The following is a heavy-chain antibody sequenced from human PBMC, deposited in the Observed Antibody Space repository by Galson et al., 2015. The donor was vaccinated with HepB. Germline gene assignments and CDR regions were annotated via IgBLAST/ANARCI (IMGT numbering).Heavy chain of an antibody. CDR1: GVTFSGSA. CDR2: IRSKANSYAT. Sequence: SLRLSCAASGVTFSGSAMHWVRQAAGQGVEWVGRIRSKANSYATAYAASVKGRFTISRDDSKNTAYLQMNGLKTEDTAVYYCTRSSGGNSVYDYWGQGTLVTVSS. J-gene: IGHJ4*02. V-gene: IGHV3-73*01. CDR3: TRSSGGNSVYDY. D-gene: IGHD4-23*01.